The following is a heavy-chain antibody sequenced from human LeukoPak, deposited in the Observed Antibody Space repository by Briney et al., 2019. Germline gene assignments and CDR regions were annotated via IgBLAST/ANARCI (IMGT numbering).Heavy chain of an antibody. V-gene: IGHV4-34*01. J-gene: IGHJ3*02. CDR2: INRSGST. CDR3: ALAPPSDAFDI. CDR1: GGSFSGYY. Sequence: PSETLSLTCAVYGGSFSGYYWSWIRQPPGKGLEWIGEINRSGSTNYNPSLKSRVTISVDTSKNQFSLKLSSVTAADTAVYYCALAPPSDAFDIWGQGTMVTVSS.